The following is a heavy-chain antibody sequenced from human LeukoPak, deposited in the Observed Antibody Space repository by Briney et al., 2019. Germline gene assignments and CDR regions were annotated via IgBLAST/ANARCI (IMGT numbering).Heavy chain of an antibody. CDR3: ARLAYDFWSGYYTRVFDY. J-gene: IGHJ4*02. CDR1: GGSISSYY. D-gene: IGHD3-3*01. V-gene: IGHV4-4*07. Sequence: SETLSLTCTVSGGSISSYYWSWIRQPAGKGLEWIGRIYTGGSTNYNPSLKSRVTISVDTSKNQFSLKLSSVTAADTAVYYCARLAYDFWSGYYTRVFDYWGQGTLVTVSS. CDR2: IYTGGST.